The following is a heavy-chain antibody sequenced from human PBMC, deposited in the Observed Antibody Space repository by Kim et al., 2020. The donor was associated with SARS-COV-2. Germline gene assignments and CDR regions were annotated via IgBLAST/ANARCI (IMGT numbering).Heavy chain of an antibody. CDR3: ARAGPDSSSWYEDY. Sequence: NPSLKSRVTISVDTSKNQFSLKLSSVTAADTAVYYCARAGPDSSSWYEDYWGQGTLVTVSS. V-gene: IGHV4-31*02. D-gene: IGHD6-13*01. J-gene: IGHJ4*02.